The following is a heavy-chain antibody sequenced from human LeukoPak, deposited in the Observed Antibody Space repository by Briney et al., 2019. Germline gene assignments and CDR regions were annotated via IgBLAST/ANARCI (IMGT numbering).Heavy chain of an antibody. CDR2: ISGSGGST. V-gene: IGHV3-23*01. D-gene: IGHD3-10*01. CDR1: GFTFSSYA. J-gene: IGHJ5*02. CDR3: AKDTDYYGSGSYSDP. Sequence: PGGSLRLSRAASGFTFSSYAMSWVRRAPGKGLEWVSAISGSGGSTYYADSVKGRFTISRDNSKNTLYLQMNSLRAEDTAVYYCAKDTDYYGSGSYSDPWGQGTLVTVSS.